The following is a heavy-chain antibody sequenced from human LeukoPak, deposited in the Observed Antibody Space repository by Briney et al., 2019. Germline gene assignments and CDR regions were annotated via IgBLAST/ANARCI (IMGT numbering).Heavy chain of an antibody. CDR1: GFTFSSYS. CDR3: AKVFYSSGWSPFDY. CDR2: ISSSSSSI. J-gene: IGHJ4*02. D-gene: IGHD6-19*01. V-gene: IGHV3-48*01. Sequence: GGSLRLSCAASGFTFSSYSMNWVRQAPGKGLEWVSYISSSSSSIYYADSVKGRFTISRDNSKNTLYLQMNSLRAEDTAVYYCAKVFYSSGWSPFDYWGQGTLVTVSS.